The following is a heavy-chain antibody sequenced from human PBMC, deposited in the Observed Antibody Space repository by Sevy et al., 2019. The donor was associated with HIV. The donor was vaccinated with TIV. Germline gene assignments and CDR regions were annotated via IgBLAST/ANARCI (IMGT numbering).Heavy chain of an antibody. V-gene: IGHV5-51*01. CDR3: ARLSNSGWYIDY. CDR1: GYSFTTYW. CDR2: IYPDDSNT. Sequence: GESLKISCKASGYSFTTYWIGWVRQMPGKGLEWMGFIYPDDSNTRDSPSFQGQVTISSDKSISTAYLQGSSLKASDTAMYYCARLSNSGWYIDYWGQGTLVTVSS. J-gene: IGHJ4*02. D-gene: IGHD6-19*01.